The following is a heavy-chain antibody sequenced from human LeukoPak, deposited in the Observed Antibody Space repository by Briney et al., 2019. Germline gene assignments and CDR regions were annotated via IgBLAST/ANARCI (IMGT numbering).Heavy chain of an antibody. V-gene: IGHV3-23*01. Sequence: PGGSLRLSCAASGFTFSSYAMSWVHQAPGKGLEWVSTISGSGRSTYYADSVKGRFTISRDNAKNTLFLQMNILRADDTAVYYCAKDRILYYYDSSGYHYWGQGTLVTVSS. D-gene: IGHD3-22*01. CDR1: GFTFSSYA. CDR2: ISGSGRST. CDR3: AKDRILYYYDSSGYHY. J-gene: IGHJ4*02.